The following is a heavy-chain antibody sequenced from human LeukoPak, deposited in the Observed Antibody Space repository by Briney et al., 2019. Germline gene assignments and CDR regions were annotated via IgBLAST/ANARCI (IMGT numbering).Heavy chain of an antibody. V-gene: IGHV3-7*01. CDR2: IKQDGSEK. J-gene: IGHJ3*02. Sequence: PGGSLRLSCAASGFTFSSYWMSWARQAPGKGLEWVANIKQDGSEKYYVDSVKGRFTISRDNAKNSLYQQMNSLRAEDTAVYYCARTYCGGDCYAFDIWGQGTMVTVSS. CDR3: ARTYCGGDCYAFDI. D-gene: IGHD2-21*02. CDR1: GFTFSSYW.